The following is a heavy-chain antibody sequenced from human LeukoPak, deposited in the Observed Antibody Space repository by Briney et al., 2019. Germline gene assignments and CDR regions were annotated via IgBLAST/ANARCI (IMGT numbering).Heavy chain of an antibody. Sequence: SETLSLTCTVSGGTISSFYWNWIRQSPGKGLEWIGYVYYTGTTNYNPSLKSRVTISVDSSNNRFSLNMASMTAADTAVYFCARHGLYQDYGYWGQGILVTVSS. D-gene: IGHD3-16*01. CDR2: VYYTGTT. CDR3: ARHGLYQDYGY. J-gene: IGHJ4*02. CDR1: GGTISSFY. V-gene: IGHV4-59*01.